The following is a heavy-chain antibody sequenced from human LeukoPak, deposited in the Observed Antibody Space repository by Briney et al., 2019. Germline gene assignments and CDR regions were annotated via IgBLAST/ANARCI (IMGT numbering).Heavy chain of an antibody. V-gene: IGHV1-2*02. J-gene: IGHJ5*02. Sequence: GASVKVSCKASGGTFSSYAISWVRQAPGQGLEWMGWINPNSGDTNHAQKFQGRVTMTRDTSISTAFMELSSLTSDDTAVYYCARGSDSDFWSGYQAYFGPWGQGTLVTVSS. CDR1: GGTFSSYA. CDR2: INPNSGDT. CDR3: ARGSDSDFWSGYQAYFGP. D-gene: IGHD3-3*01.